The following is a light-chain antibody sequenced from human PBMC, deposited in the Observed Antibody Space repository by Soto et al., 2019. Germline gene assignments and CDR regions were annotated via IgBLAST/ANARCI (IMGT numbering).Light chain of an antibody. V-gene: IGKV3-15*01. Sequence: TLSVSPGERATLSCRASQSVSSKLAWYQQKPGQAPRLLFYGASTGATGIPARFSGSGSETEFTLSVSSLQSEDFAVYYCQQYNNWTGTFGQGTNVDIK. J-gene: IGKJ1*01. CDR1: QSVSSK. CDR3: QQYNNWTGT. CDR2: GAS.